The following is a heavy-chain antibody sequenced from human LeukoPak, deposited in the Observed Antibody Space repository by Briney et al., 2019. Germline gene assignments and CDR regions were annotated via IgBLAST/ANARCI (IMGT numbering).Heavy chain of an antibody. D-gene: IGHD1-14*01. CDR3: ATRRTSYFDY. Sequence: SETLSLTCTVSGGSISSSSYYWGWIRQPPGKGLEWIGSIYYSGSTYYNPSLKSRVTISVDTSKNQFSLKLSSVTAADTAVYYCATRRTSYFDYWGRGTLVTVSS. V-gene: IGHV4-39*01. CDR1: GGSISSSSYY. J-gene: IGHJ4*02. CDR2: IYYSGST.